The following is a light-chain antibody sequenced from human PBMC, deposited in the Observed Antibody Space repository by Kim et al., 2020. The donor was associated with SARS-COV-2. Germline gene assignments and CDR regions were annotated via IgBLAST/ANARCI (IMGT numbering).Light chain of an antibody. CDR2: WAS. CDR3: QQYYSTPDT. V-gene: IGKV4-1*01. Sequence: DIVMTQSPDSLAVSLGERATINCKSSQSVLYSSNNKNYLAWYQQKPGQPPKLLIYWASTRESGVPDRFSGSGSGTDFTLTISSLQAEDVAVYYCQQYYSTPDTFGQGTSWRS. CDR1: QSVLYSSNNKNY. J-gene: IGKJ2*01.